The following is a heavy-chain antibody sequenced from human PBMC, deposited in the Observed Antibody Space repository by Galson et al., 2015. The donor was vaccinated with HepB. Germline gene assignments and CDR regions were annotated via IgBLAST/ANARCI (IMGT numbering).Heavy chain of an antibody. Sequence: SLRLSCAASGFTFSDYYMEWVRQAPGKGLEWVGRVRHKARRYTTDYVASVEGRFTISRDDSKNSLYLQMGSLKTEDTAVYDCSRTLPGIDLDYWGQGTLVTVSS. D-gene: IGHD3-3*02. CDR2: VRHKARRYTT. V-gene: IGHV3-72*01. CDR3: SRTLPGIDLDY. J-gene: IGHJ4*02. CDR1: GFTFSDYY.